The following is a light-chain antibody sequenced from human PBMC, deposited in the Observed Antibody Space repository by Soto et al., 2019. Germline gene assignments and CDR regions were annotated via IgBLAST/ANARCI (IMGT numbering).Light chain of an antibody. V-gene: IGKV1-33*01. CDR3: QQYENLPT. J-gene: IGKJ5*01. CDR2: DVS. CDR1: QSIGDS. Sequence: DIQMTQSPSFVSASVGDRVTITCRASQSIGDSLAWYQQKPGKAPYLLISDVSSLERGVPSRFRGSGSGTDFTFTISRLQPEDIATYYCQQYENLPTFGQGTRWRL.